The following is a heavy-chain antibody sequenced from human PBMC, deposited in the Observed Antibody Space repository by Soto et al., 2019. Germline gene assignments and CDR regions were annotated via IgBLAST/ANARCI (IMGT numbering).Heavy chain of an antibody. J-gene: IGHJ6*02. CDR1: GGPFSRYS. Sequence: QVQLVQSGAEVKKPGSSVKVSCKASGGPFSRYSITWVRQAPGHGLEWVGRIIPMFGIASYAQKFQGRVTITADESTSTAYMELSSLRSDDTAVYYCAREDRDRETVLVPAAMDGMDVWGQGTTVTAPS. CDR2: IIPMFGIA. D-gene: IGHD2-2*01. V-gene: IGHV1-69*08. CDR3: AREDRDRETVLVPAAMDGMDV.